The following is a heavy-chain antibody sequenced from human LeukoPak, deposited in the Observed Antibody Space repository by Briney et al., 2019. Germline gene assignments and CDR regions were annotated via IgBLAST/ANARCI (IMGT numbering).Heavy chain of an antibody. D-gene: IGHD2-2*02. J-gene: IGHJ4*02. CDR3: ARDRDLVVPAAIRFDY. V-gene: IGHV3-30-3*01. CDR1: GFTFSSYA. Sequence: ALRLSCAASGFTFSSYAMHWVRQAPGKGLEWVAVISYDGSNKYYADSVKGRFTISRDNSKNTLYLQMNSLRAEDTAVCYCARDRDLVVPAAIRFDYWGQGTLVTVSS. CDR2: ISYDGSNK.